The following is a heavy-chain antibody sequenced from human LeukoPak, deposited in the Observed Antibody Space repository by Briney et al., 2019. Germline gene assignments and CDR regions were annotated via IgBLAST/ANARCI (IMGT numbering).Heavy chain of an antibody. J-gene: IGHJ6*03. CDR3: AAPRGYYGSGSNYYYYLDV. V-gene: IGHV1-58*01. CDR1: GFTFTSSA. CDR2: IVVGSGNT. D-gene: IGHD3-10*01. Sequence: SVTVSCKASGFTFTSSAVQWVRQARGQRLEWIGWIVVGSGNTNYAQKFQDRVTITRDMSTSTAYMELSSLRSEDTAVYYCAAPRGYYGSGSNYYYYLDVWGKGTTVSVSS.